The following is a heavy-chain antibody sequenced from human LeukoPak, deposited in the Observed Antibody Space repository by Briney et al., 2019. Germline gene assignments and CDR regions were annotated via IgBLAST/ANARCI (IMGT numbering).Heavy chain of an antibody. V-gene: IGHV3-21*01. CDR3: AGVGPAAAHAFDI. D-gene: IGHD2-2*01. CDR1: GFTFSSYS. J-gene: IGHJ3*02. CDR2: ISSSSSYI. Sequence: GGSLRLSCAASGFTFSSYSMNWVRQAPGKGLEWVSSISSSSSYIYYADSVKGRFTISRDNAKNSLYLQMNSLRAEDTAVYYCAGVGPAAAHAFDIWGKGTTVTVSS.